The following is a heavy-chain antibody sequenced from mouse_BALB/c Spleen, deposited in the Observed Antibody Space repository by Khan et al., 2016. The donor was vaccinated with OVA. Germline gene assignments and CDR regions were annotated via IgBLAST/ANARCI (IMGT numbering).Heavy chain of an antibody. J-gene: IGHJ4*01. CDR1: GYTFIRYW. D-gene: IGHD2-12*01. V-gene: IGHV1-69*02. Sequence: QVQLQQPGAELVKPGAPVKLSCKASGYTFIRYWVNWVKQRPGRGLAWIGRIDPSDSETHYNQKFKDKATLPVDKSSSTAYIQLSSLTSEDSAVYYCARVAYYRYYAMDYWGQGTSVTVSS. CDR3: ARVAYYRYYAMDY. CDR2: IDPSDSET.